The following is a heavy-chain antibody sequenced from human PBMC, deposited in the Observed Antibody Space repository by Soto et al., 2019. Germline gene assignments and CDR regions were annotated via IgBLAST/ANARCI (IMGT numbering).Heavy chain of an antibody. CDR2: IWYDGSNK. J-gene: IGHJ4*02. Sequence: QVQLVESGGGVVQPGRSLRLSCAASGFTFSSYGMHWVRQAPGKGLEWVAVIWYDGSNKYYADSVKGRFTISRDNSKNTLYLKMNSLRDEDTAVYYCARPYYYGSVPGYWGQGTLVTVSS. V-gene: IGHV3-33*01. CDR3: ARPYYYGSVPGY. CDR1: GFTFSSYG. D-gene: IGHD3-10*01.